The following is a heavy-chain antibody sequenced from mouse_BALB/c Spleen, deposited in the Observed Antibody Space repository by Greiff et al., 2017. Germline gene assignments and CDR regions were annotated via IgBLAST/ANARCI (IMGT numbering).Heavy chain of an antibody. CDR1: GYTFTSYN. CDR2: IYPGNGDT. D-gene: IGHD1-1*01. J-gene: IGHJ1*01. CDR3: ARSGYYGYWYFDV. V-gene: IGHV1-12*01. Sequence: LQQPGAELVKPGASVKMSCKASGYTFTSYNMHWVKQTPGQGLEWIGAIYPGNGDTSYNQKFKGKATLTADKSSSTAYMQLSSLTSEDSAVYYCARSGYYGYWYFDVWGAGTTVTVSS.